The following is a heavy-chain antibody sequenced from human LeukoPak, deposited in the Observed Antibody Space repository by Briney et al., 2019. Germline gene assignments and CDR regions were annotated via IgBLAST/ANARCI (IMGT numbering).Heavy chain of an antibody. CDR1: GYTFNSYW. Sequence: GESLKISCKASGYTFNSYWIGWVRQMPGKGLEWMGIIYPGDSETKYSPSFQGQVTISADKSVSTAYLQWSSLKASDTAIYYCARRSSSYPFDYWGQGTLVTVSS. CDR2: IYPGDSET. J-gene: IGHJ4*02. V-gene: IGHV5-51*01. CDR3: ARRSSSYPFDY. D-gene: IGHD6-13*01.